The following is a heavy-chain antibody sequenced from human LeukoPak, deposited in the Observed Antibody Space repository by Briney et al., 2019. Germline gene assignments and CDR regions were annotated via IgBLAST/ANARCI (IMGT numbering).Heavy chain of an antibody. J-gene: IGHJ6*03. Sequence: PSETLFLTCTVSGYSISSGYYWGWIRQPPGKGLEWIGSIYHSGSTYYNPSLKSRVTISVDTSKNQFSLKLSSVTAADTAVYYCASRQLLVYYMDVWGKGATVTVSS. CDR1: GYSISSGYY. V-gene: IGHV4-38-2*02. D-gene: IGHD6-13*01. CDR3: ASRQLLVYYMDV. CDR2: IYHSGST.